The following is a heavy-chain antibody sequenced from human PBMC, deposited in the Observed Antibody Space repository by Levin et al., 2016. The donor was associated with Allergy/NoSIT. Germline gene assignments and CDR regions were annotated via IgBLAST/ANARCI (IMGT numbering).Heavy chain of an antibody. CDR3: ARHRVVVGATTGLDYYYGMDV. J-gene: IGHJ6*02. Sequence: KVSCKASGYTFTSYYMHWVRQMPGKGLEWMGIIYPGDSDTRYSPSFQGQVTISADKSISTAYLQWSSLKASDTAMYYCARHRVVVGATTGLDYYYGMDVWGQGTTVTVSS. CDR2: IYPGDSDT. CDR1: GYTFTSYY. D-gene: IGHD1-26*01. V-gene: IGHV5-51*01.